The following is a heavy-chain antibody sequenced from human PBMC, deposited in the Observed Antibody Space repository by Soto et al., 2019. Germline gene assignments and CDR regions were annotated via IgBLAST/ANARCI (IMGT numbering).Heavy chain of an antibody. D-gene: IGHD3-10*01. Sequence: SETLSLTCFVSGDSINNTYWWSWVRQAPEKGLEWIGEIYHTGGRSYMPSLRGRITLSVDTSKNQFSLKLSSVTAADTAVYYCARSREGGSGSLSGPWGQGTLVTVSS. CDR3: ARSREGGSGSLSGP. CDR2: IYHTGGR. CDR1: GDSINNTYW. J-gene: IGHJ5*02. V-gene: IGHV4-4*02.